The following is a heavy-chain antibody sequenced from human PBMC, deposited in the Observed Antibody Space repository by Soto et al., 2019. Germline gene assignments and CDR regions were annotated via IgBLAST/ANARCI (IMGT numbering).Heavy chain of an antibody. CDR1: GFTFSSYS. Sequence: GGSLRLSCAASGFTFSSYSMNWVRQAPGKGLEWVSSISTSSSYIYYADSVKGRFTISRDNAKNSLYLQMNSLRAEDTAIYYCARDGGRGSRNALYHFDYWGQGTLVTVSS. V-gene: IGHV3-21*01. CDR3: ARDGGRGSRNALYHFDY. J-gene: IGHJ4*02. CDR2: ISTSSSYI. D-gene: IGHD5-18*01.